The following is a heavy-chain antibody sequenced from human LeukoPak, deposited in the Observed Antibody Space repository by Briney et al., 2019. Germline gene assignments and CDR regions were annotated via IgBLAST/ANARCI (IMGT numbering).Heavy chain of an antibody. D-gene: IGHD3-22*01. V-gene: IGHV1-2*02. CDR1: GYTFTSYD. J-gene: IGHJ4*02. CDR3: ARDLPPGYYYDSSGYDY. Sequence: ASVKVSCKASGYTFTSYDINWVRQAPGQGLEWMGWINPNSGGTNYAQKFQGRVTMTRDTSISTAYMELSRLRSDDTAVYYCARDLPPGYYYDSSGYDYWGQGTLVTVSS. CDR2: INPNSGGT.